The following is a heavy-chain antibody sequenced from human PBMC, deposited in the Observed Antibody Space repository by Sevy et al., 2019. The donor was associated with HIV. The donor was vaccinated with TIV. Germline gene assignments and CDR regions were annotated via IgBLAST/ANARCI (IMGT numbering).Heavy chain of an antibody. D-gene: IGHD3-22*01. J-gene: IGHJ6*02. Sequence: GGSLRLSCEASGFTFSGNYMAWVRLAPGKGLEWVSVIYSGGSTHYADSVKGRFTISRGNAKNTLNLQMNPLRAEDTAVYFCARDRYYDGSGYSYYYYGMDVWGQGTTVTVSS. CDR2: IYSGGST. CDR1: GFTFSGNY. V-gene: IGHV3-66*01. CDR3: ARDRYYDGSGYSYYYYGMDV.